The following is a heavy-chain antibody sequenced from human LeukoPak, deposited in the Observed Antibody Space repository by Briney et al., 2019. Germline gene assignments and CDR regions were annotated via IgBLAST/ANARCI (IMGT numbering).Heavy chain of an antibody. D-gene: IGHD6-19*01. Sequence: GGFLRLSCPASGFTFRSYAMSWVRQAPGKRLEWGSAISSSSTNTYYADSVKGRFTISRDNSKNTLYLQMNSLKAEDTAVYYCAKPSSGYGSFDSWGQGTLVTVSS. CDR2: ISSSSTNT. J-gene: IGHJ4*02. V-gene: IGHV3-23*01. CDR1: GFTFRSYA. CDR3: AKPSSGYGSFDS.